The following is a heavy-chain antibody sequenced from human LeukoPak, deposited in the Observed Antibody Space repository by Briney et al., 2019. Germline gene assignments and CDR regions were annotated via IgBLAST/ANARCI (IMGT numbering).Heavy chain of an antibody. D-gene: IGHD3-9*01. V-gene: IGHV3-23*01. CDR3: AKGYYDILTGYYIVTDAFDI. CDR1: GFTVSSNY. CDR2: ISGSGGST. Sequence: GGSLRLSCAASGFTVSSNYMSWVRQAPGKGLEWVSAISGSGGSTYYADSVKGRFTISRDNSKNTLYLQMNSLRAEDTAVYYCAKGYYDILTGYYIVTDAFDIWGQGTMVTVSS. J-gene: IGHJ3*02.